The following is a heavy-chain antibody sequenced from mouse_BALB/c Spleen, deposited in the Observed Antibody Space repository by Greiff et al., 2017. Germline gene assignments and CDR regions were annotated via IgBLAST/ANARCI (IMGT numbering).Heavy chain of an antibody. J-gene: IGHJ1*01. CDR3: ARSGYGSSSWYFDV. Sequence: EVQLQESGGGLVQPGGSRKLSCAASGFTFSSFGMHWVRQAPEKGLEWVAYISSGSSTIYYADTVKGRFTISRDNPKNTLFLQMTSLRSEDTAMYYCARSGYGSSSWYFDVWGAGTTVTVSS. D-gene: IGHD1-1*01. CDR2: ISSGSSTI. V-gene: IGHV5-17*02. CDR1: GFTFSSFG.